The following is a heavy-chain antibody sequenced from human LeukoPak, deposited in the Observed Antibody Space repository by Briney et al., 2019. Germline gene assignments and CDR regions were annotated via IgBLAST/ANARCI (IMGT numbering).Heavy chain of an antibody. Sequence: SETLSLTCAVYGGSFSGYYWSWIRQPPGKGPEWIGEINHSGSTNYNPSLKSRVTISVDTSKNQFSLKLSSVTAADTAVYYCARGRSSSKWGQGTLVTVSS. V-gene: IGHV4-34*01. CDR1: GGSFSGYY. J-gene: IGHJ4*02. CDR2: INHSGST. D-gene: IGHD6-6*01. CDR3: ARGRSSSK.